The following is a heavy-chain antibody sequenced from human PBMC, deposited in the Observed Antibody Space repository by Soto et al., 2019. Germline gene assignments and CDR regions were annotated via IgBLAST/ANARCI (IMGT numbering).Heavy chain of an antibody. CDR2: ISSSSSTI. V-gene: IGHV3-48*02. CDR3: ARSVADTYGLPGEYYRMAV. CDR1: GFTFSSYS. J-gene: IGHJ6*02. D-gene: IGHD5-18*01. Sequence: PVVSLRLSCAASGFTFSSYSMNWVRQAPGKGLEWVSYISSSSSTIYYADSVKGRFTISRDNAKNSLYLQMNSLRDEDTDVYYYARSVADTYGLPGEYYRMAVPGQVNNVTV.